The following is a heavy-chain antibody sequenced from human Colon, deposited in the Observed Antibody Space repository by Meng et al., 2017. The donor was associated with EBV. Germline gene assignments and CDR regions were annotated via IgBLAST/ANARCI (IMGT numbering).Heavy chain of an antibody. CDR2: IYYSGST. CDR1: GGSVSSGGYY. CDR3: ARVSSGWDYFDY. Sequence: HGRLQEAGPGLVKPSQTLSLPCTVSGGSVSSGGYYWTWIRQHPGKGLEWFGHIYYSGSTFYNPSLKRRVIISIDTSKNQFSLNLRSVTAADTAVYYCARVSSGWDYFDYWGQGTLVTVSS. V-gene: IGHV4-31*03. J-gene: IGHJ4*02. D-gene: IGHD6-19*01.